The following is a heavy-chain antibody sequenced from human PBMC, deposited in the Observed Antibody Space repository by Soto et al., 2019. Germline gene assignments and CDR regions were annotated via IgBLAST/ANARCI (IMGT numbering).Heavy chain of an antibody. CDR3: AEGGISRGVYFGP. J-gene: IGHJ5*02. V-gene: IGHV3-48*02. D-gene: IGHD3-16*01. CDR2: ISSGSDII. CDR1: GYNLTPYP. Sequence: GGSLRLSCAPGYNLTPYPVNWVRQAPGKGLEWVAYISSGSDIIYYADSVKGRFSISRDTAKNLVFLQMKSLREDDTAVYYCAEGGISRGVYFGPWGQGTQGTVSS.